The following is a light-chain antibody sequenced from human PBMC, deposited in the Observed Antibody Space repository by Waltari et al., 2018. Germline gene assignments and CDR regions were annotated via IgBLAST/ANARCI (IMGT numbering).Light chain of an antibody. CDR1: SSNFGSGYN. CDR3: QSYDSSLSDVV. CDR2: DNN. J-gene: IGLJ2*01. V-gene: IGLV1-40*01. Sequence: QSVLTQPPSVSGAPGQRVTISCTGSSSNFGSGYNVHWYQQLPGTAPKLLLYDNNKRPSGVPDRFSGSKSGTSASLAITGLQAEDEADYYCQSYDSSLSDVVFGGGTKLTVL.